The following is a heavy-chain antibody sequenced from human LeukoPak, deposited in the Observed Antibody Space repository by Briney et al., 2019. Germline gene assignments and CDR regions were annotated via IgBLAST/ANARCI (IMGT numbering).Heavy chain of an antibody. V-gene: IGHV1-3*01. CDR2: INCCKGDI. J-gene: IGHJ5*01. CDR1: GYIYAHYA. CDR3: ASLWFGELAPFDS. D-gene: IGHD3-10*01. Sequence: ASVQVSCQASGYIYAHYAIHWVRQARGQSLEWMGCINCCKGDIIFSQKFQDRLTITRNTSATTAYMELNSLRAEDTAVYYCASLWFGELAPFDSWGQGTLVTVSS.